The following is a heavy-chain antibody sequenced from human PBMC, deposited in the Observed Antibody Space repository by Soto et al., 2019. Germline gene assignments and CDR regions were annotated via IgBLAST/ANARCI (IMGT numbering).Heavy chain of an antibody. D-gene: IGHD2-2*01. CDR3: TRIGPEAAMRWYFVY. J-gene: IGHJ4*02. Sequence: EVQLVESGAGLVQAGRSLTLSCKTSGFTFGDYALNWVRKAPGRGLEWVGFIRATPAGGTAEYAASVKDRFTVSRDASSSTAYLQMDSLRTEDTAVYFCTRIGPEAAMRWYFVYWGQGTLVTVSS. V-gene: IGHV3-49*04. CDR2: IRATPAGGTA. CDR1: GFTFGDYA.